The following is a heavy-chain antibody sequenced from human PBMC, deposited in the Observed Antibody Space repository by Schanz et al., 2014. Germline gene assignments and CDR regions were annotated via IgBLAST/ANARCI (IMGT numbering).Heavy chain of an antibody. CDR1: GFTFSSYS. CDR2: SSSSSSSI. Sequence: VQLVESGGGVVKPGGSLRLSCAASGFTFSSYSMNRVRQAPGKGLEWVASSSSSSSSIYYADSVKGRFTISRDNAKNSLYLQMNRLRAENKAVYYCAREEGWGIAAAGPKHYYYGMDVWGQGTTVTVSS. V-gene: IGHV3-21*01. CDR3: AREEGWGIAAAGPKHYYYGMDV. J-gene: IGHJ6*02. D-gene: IGHD6-13*01.